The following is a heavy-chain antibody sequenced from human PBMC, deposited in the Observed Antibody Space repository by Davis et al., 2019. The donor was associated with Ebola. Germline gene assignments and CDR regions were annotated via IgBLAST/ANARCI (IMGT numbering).Heavy chain of an antibody. Sequence: GGSLRLSCAASGFTFSSYAMSWVRQAPGKGLEWVSAISGSGGSTYYADSVKGRFTISRDNSKNTLYLQMNSLRAEDTAVYYCARVGLQFSGAWYFDLWGRGTLVTVSS. CDR3: ARVGLQFSGAWYFDL. D-gene: IGHD1-26*01. J-gene: IGHJ2*01. CDR1: GFTFSSYA. CDR2: ISGSGGST. V-gene: IGHV3-23*01.